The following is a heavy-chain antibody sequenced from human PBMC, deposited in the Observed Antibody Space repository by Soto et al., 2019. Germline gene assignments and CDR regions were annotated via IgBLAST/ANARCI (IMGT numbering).Heavy chain of an antibody. CDR3: AREIVTAGGNNSFDP. Sequence: QVQLQESGPRLVKPSGSLSLTCGVSGGTVASSHWWSWVRQSPGGGLEWIGNVYHTGDTNFNPSLQSRVTISVDKSNNQFSRRLNSLTDADTAVYFCAREIVTAGGNNSFDPWGTGTLVNVSA. D-gene: IGHD2-21*02. CDR1: GGTVASSHW. CDR2: VYHTGDT. J-gene: IGHJ5*02. V-gene: IGHV4-4*02.